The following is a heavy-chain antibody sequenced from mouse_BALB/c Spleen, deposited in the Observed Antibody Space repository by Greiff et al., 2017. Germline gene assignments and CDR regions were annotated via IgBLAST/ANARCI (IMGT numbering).Heavy chain of an antibody. CDR1: GYSFTGYN. J-gene: IGHJ4*01. CDR2: IDPYYGGT. Sequence: LQESGPELEKPGASVKISCKASGYSFTGYNMNWVKQSNGKSLEWIGNIDPYYGGTSYNQKFKGKATLTVDKSSSTAYMQLKSLTSEDSAVYYCARGITTKDYYAMDYWGQGTSVTVSS. D-gene: IGHD2-4*01. V-gene: IGHV1-39*01. CDR3: ARGITTKDYYAMDY.